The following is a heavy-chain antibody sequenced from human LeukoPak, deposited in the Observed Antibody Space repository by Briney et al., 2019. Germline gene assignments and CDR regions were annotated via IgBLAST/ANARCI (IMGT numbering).Heavy chain of an antibody. Sequence: ASVTVSCTASGYTFTSYDINWVRQATGHGLGWMGWMNPNNGNTGYAQKFQGRVTMTRNTSIGTAYMDLSGLTSDDTAVYYCARGYSYGRIDYWGQGTLVTVSS. CDR1: GYTFTSYD. J-gene: IGHJ4*02. V-gene: IGHV1-8*01. D-gene: IGHD5-18*01. CDR3: ARGYSYGRIDY. CDR2: MNPNNGNT.